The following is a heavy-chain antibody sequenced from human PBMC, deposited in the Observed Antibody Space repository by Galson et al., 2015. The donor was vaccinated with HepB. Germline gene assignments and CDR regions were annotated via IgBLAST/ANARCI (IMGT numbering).Heavy chain of an antibody. J-gene: IGHJ2*01. CDR1: GLTFSTYA. CDR2: ISDSGGST. Sequence: SLRLSCAASGLTFSTYAMSWVRQAPGKGLEWVSAISDSGGSTFYADSVKGRFTISRDNFKNILYLQMHSLRAEDTALYYCANHRHPGSDLQLWYFDLWGRGTLVTVSS. CDR3: ANHRHPGSDLQLWYFDL. V-gene: IGHV3-23*01. D-gene: IGHD1-1*01.